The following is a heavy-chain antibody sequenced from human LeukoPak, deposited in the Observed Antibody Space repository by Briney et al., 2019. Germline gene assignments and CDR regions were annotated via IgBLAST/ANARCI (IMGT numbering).Heavy chain of an antibody. CDR1: GFTFSSYA. Sequence: QAGGSLRLSCAASGFTFSSYATSWVRQAPGKGLEWVSGISGSGGSTYYADSVKGRFTISRDNSENTLYLQMNSLRAEDTAVYYCVKVVAVHRDHFDYWGQGTLATVSS. CDR3: VKVVAVHRDHFDY. D-gene: IGHD6-19*01. CDR2: ISGSGGST. V-gene: IGHV3-23*01. J-gene: IGHJ4*02.